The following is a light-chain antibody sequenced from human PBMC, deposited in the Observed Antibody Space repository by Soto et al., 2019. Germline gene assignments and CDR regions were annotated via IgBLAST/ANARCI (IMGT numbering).Light chain of an antibody. V-gene: IGLV2-14*03. Sequence: QSALTQPASVSGSPGQSITISCTGTSSDVGGYNYVSWYQQHPGKAPRLIIYDVSNRPSGVSNRFSGSKSGNTASLTVSGLQAEDEADYHCSSYTDTFTVIFGGGTKVTVL. CDR3: SSYTDTFTVI. J-gene: IGLJ2*01. CDR1: SSDVGGYNY. CDR2: DVS.